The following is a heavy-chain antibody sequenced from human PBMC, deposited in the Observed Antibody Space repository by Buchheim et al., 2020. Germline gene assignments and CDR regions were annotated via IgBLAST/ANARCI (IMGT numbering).Heavy chain of an antibody. Sequence: QVQLQQWGAGLLKPSETLSLTCAVYGGSFSGYYWSWIRQPPGKGLEWIGEINHSGSTNYNPSLKSRVTISVDTSKNQFSLKLGSVAAADTAVYYCASRGIAAAGKNLYYFDYWGQGTL. D-gene: IGHD6-13*01. CDR1: GGSFSGYY. V-gene: IGHV4-34*01. J-gene: IGHJ4*02. CDR2: INHSGST. CDR3: ASRGIAAAGKNLYYFDY.